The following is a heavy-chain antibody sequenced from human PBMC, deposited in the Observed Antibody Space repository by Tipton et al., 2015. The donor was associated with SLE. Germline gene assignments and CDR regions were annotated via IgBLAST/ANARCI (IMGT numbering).Heavy chain of an antibody. V-gene: IGHV4-31*03. CDR1: GGPVNSGTYY. CDR2: IYSSGST. CDR3: ATSTVAFDI. D-gene: IGHD4-11*01. Sequence: TLSLTCTVSGGPVNSGTYYWSWIRHHPGKGLEWTGNIYSSGSTKYNPSLKSRVTISIDTSENQFSLKLTSVTAADTAVYYCATSTVAFDIWGQGTMLTVSS. J-gene: IGHJ3*02.